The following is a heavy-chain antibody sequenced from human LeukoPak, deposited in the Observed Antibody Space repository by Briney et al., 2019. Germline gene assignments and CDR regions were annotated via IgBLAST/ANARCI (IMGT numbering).Heavy chain of an antibody. CDR2: ISYDGSNK. CDR3: ARDENHYFDY. V-gene: IGHV3-30*03. CDR1: GFTFSSYG. Sequence: GRSLRLSCAASGFTFSSYGMHWVRQAPGKGLEWVAVISYDGSNKYYADSVKGRFTISRDNSKNTVYLQMSSLRAEDTAVYFCARDENHYFDYWGQGTLVTVSS. J-gene: IGHJ4*02.